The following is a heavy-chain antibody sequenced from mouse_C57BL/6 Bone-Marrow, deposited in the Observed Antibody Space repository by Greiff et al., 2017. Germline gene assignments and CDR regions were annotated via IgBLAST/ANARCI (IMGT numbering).Heavy chain of an antibody. CDR3: AKNRVYAMDY. V-gene: IGHV1-81*01. J-gene: IGHJ4*01. CDR2: IYPRSGNT. Sequence: VQLVESGAELARPGASVKLSCKASGYTFTSYGISWVKQRTGQGLEWIGEIYPRSGNTYYNEKFKGKATLTADKSSRTAYMELRSLTSEDSAVYFCAKNRVYAMDYGGQGTSVTVSS. CDR1: GYTFTSYG.